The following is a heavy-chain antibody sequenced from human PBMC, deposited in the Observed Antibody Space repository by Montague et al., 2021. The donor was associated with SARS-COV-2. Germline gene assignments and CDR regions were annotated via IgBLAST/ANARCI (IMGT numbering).Heavy chain of an antibody. D-gene: IGHD1-26*01. V-gene: IGHV4-39*01. CDR2: IYYSGSP. Sequence: SETLSLTCTVSGGSISSSSYYRAWIRQSPGKGLEWIGGIYYSGSPFYNPSHKRRVSMSVDTSMNQSSRKLCPVPGADTAMEYCARVKWELSVGNVFDILGQGTMVTVSS. J-gene: IGHJ3*02. CDR3: ARVKWELSVGNVFDI. CDR1: GGSISSSSYY.